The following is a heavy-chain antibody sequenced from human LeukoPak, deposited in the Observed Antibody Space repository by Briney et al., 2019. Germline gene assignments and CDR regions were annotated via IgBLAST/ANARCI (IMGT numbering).Heavy chain of an antibody. CDR2: INTDGTTT. CDR1: KVTFSNYW. V-gene: IGHV3-74*01. CDR3: ATPGIRDQYDFDS. D-gene: IGHD6-13*01. Sequence: PGGSLRLSCTASKVTFSNYWMHWVRQAPGKGLVWVSRINTDGTTTNYADSVRGRFTIPRDNAKNTLYLQMNSLRAEDTALYYCATPGIRDQYDFDSWGLGTLVTVSS. J-gene: IGHJ4*02.